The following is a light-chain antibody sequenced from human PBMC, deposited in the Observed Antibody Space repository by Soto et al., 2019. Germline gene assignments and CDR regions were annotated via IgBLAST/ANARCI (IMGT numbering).Light chain of an antibody. Sequence: DIQMTQSPSDMSASVGDRVTITCRASQDISNFLVWFQQRPGKVPKRLMYSANRLESGVPSRFSGSGSGTEFTLTISSLQSEDFAVYYCQQYNNWPRTFGQGTKVDIK. CDR1: QDISNF. V-gene: IGKV1-17*03. J-gene: IGKJ1*01. CDR3: QQYNNWPRT. CDR2: SAN.